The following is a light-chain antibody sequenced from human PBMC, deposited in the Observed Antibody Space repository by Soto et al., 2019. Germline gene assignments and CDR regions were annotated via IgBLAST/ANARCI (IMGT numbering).Light chain of an antibody. Sequence: DIQMTQSPSTLSASVGDRVTITCRASQSISTWLAWYQQKAGKAPKLLIYKASSLEGGVPSRFSGSGSGTEFNINISSLQPDDFATYYCQQYNTYPLTFGGGTTVDI. CDR2: KAS. CDR1: QSISTW. J-gene: IGKJ4*01. V-gene: IGKV1-5*03. CDR3: QQYNTYPLT.